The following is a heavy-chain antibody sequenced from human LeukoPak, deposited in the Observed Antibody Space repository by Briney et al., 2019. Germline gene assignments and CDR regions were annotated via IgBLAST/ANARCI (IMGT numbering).Heavy chain of an antibody. CDR3: AGIEVGATII. V-gene: IGHV4-34*01. CDR2: INHSGST. Sequence: PSETLSLTCAVYGGSFSGYYWSWIRQPPGKGLEWIGEINHSGSTNYNPSLKSRVTISVDTSKNQFSLKLSSVTAADTAVYYYAGIEVGATIIWGQGTLVTVSS. J-gene: IGHJ4*02. CDR1: GGSFSGYY. D-gene: IGHD1-26*01.